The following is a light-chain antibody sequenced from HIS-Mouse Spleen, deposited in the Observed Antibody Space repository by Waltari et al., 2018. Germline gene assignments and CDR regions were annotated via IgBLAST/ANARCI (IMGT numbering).Light chain of an antibody. CDR2: RKK. CDR3: AAWDDSLSGPV. J-gene: IGLJ3*02. CDR1: SSNIGSNY. V-gene: IGLV1-47*01. Sequence: QSVLTQPPSASGTPGQRVTISCSGSSSNIGSNYVYWYQQPPGTAPNLLLYRKKPRPSGVPDRFSGSKSGTSASLAISGLRSEDEADYYCAAWDDSLSGPVFGGGTKLTVL.